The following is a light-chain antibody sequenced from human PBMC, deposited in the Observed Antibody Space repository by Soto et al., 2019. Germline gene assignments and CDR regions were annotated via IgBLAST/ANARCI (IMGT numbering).Light chain of an antibody. CDR2: EVT. CDR1: SSDGGGYDY. Sequence: QSALTQPASVSGSPGQSIAISCTGTSSDGGGYDYVSWYQQQPDKAPKLMIYEVTKRPSGVSNRFSGSKSGNTASLTSSGLQAEDEADYYCSSHTRGSTRVFGTGTKLTVL. V-gene: IGLV2-14*01. CDR3: SSHTRGSTRV. J-gene: IGLJ1*01.